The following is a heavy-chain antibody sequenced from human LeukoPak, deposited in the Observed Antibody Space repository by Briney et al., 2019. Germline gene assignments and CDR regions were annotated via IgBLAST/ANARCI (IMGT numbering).Heavy chain of an antibody. CDR2: VSNSGSYT. Sequence: PGGSLRLSCAASGFTFSDEYVSWIRQAPGKGLEWVSYVSNSGSYTNYADSVKGRFTISRDNAKSSLYLQMNSVRAEDTAVYYCARSRGAGPGAHFDYWGQGTLVTVSS. J-gene: IGHJ4*02. V-gene: IGHV3-11*03. D-gene: IGHD6-19*01. CDR3: ARSRGAGPGAHFDY. CDR1: GFTFSDEY.